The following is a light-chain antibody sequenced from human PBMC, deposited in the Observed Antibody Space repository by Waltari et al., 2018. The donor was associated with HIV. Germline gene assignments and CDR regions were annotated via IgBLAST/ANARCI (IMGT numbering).Light chain of an antibody. V-gene: IGLV2-23*02. Sequence: QSALTQPASVSGSPGQSITISCTGTSSDVGSYNLFPWYQQYPGKVPKLMIYEVSKRPSGVSNRFSGSKSGNTASLTISGLQAEDEADYYCCSYAGSSTPFVFGTATKVTVL. CDR3: CSYAGSSTPFV. CDR2: EVS. J-gene: IGLJ1*01. CDR1: SSDVGSYNL.